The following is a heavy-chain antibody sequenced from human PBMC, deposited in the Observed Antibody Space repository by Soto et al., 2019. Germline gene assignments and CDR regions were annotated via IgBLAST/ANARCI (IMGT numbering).Heavy chain of an antibody. Sequence: QVQLQASGPGLVKPSETLSLTCTVSGGSISSYYWSWIRQPPGKGLEWIGYIYYSGSTNYNPSLKMRITISVDTSKNQFSLKLSSVTAAHTAVYYFARAYGDYVFHYWGQGTLVTVSS. D-gene: IGHD4-17*01. CDR3: ARAYGDYVFHY. J-gene: IGHJ4*02. V-gene: IGHV4-59*01. CDR2: IYYSGST. CDR1: GGSISSYY.